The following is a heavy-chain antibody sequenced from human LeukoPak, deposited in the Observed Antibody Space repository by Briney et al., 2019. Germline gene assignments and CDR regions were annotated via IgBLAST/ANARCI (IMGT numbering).Heavy chain of an antibody. J-gene: IGHJ5*02. CDR3: AKEKEILPFFIT. CDR2: IIPIFGEA. D-gene: IGHD2-15*01. Sequence: VTVSFQASVGTFSHYAISWVRQPAGQGLEWVGGIIPIFGEATYPQKFQGRVTIITDEATSTGYIELSILRCEETAVYYCAKEKEILPFFITWGEGTLVTLSS. V-gene: IGHV1-69*13. CDR1: VGTFSHYA.